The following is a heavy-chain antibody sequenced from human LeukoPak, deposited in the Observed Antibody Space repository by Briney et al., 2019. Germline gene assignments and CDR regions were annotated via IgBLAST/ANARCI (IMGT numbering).Heavy chain of an antibody. CDR2: ISSSSSYI. D-gene: IGHD2-8*01. Sequence: NPGGSLRLSCAASGFTFSSYSMNWVRQAPGKGLEWVSSISSSSSYIYYADSVKGRFTISRDNAKNSLYLQMNSLRAEDTAVYYCAGVTVYNTYYYYYYMDVWGKGTTVTVSS. CDR3: AGVTVYNTYYYYYYMDV. V-gene: IGHV3-21*01. CDR1: GFTFSSYS. J-gene: IGHJ6*03.